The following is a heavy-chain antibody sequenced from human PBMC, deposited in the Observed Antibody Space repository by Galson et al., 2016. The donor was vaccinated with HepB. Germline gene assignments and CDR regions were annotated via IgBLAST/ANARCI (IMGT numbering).Heavy chain of an antibody. Sequence: SETLSLTCGVDGGSFNDHSWSWIRQPPGKGLEWIGEINYAGSTKYNPSLKSRVTISVDTSKNQFSLKLNSMTAADTAVYYCTRGTLGTAATMAFDYWGQGTLVSVSS. D-gene: IGHD4/OR15-4a*01. CDR1: GGSFNDHS. CDR2: INYAGST. CDR3: TRGTLGTAATMAFDY. J-gene: IGHJ4*02. V-gene: IGHV4-34*01.